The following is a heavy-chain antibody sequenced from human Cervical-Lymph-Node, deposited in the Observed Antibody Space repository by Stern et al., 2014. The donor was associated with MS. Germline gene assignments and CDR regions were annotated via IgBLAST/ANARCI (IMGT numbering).Heavy chain of an antibody. CDR1: GFTFSYYT. CDR2: ISSSGSDI. D-gene: IGHD5-18*01. Sequence: EVQLGESVGGLVKPGGSLRLSCAASGFTFSYYTMHWVRQAPGKGLEWISSISSSGSDIYYADSVKGRFTISRDNAKNSLYLQINSLTAGDTAVYFCARGAMVVGTDYWGQGTLVTVSS. V-gene: IGHV3-21*01. J-gene: IGHJ4*02. CDR3: ARGAMVVGTDY.